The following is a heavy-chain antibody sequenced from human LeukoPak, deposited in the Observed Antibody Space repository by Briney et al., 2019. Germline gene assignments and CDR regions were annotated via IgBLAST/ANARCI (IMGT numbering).Heavy chain of an antibody. Sequence: GGSLRLSCAASGFTFSSYWMSWVRQAPGKGLEWVANIKQDGSEKYYVDSVKGRFTISRDNAKNSLYLQMNSLRAEDTAVYYCARDLAGSGYLVYFDYWGQGTLVTVSS. CDR3: ARDLAGSGYLVYFDY. CDR1: GFTFSSYW. D-gene: IGHD3-22*01. CDR2: IKQDGSEK. V-gene: IGHV3-7*01. J-gene: IGHJ4*02.